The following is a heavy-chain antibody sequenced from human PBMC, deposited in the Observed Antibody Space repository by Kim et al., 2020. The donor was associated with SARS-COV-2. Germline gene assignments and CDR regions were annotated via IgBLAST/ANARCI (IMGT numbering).Heavy chain of an antibody. D-gene: IGHD6-13*01. Sequence: ASVKVSCKVSGYTLTELSMHWVRQAPGKGLEWMGGFDPEDGETIYAQKFQGRVTMTEDTSTDTAYMELSSLRSEDTAVYYCATDSSSRAGHYYYYYGMDVWGQGTTVTVSS. CDR1: GYTLTELS. CDR3: ATDSSSRAGHYYYYYGMDV. V-gene: IGHV1-24*01. CDR2: FDPEDGET. J-gene: IGHJ6*02.